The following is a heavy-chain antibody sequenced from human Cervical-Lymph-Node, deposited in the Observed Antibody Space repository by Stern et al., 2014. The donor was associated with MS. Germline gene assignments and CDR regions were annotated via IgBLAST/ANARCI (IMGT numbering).Heavy chain of an antibody. CDR3: AKAEYSSSWPPAY. CDR2: ISYDGSQE. J-gene: IGHJ4*02. Sequence: VQLLESGGDVVQPGRSLRLSCEGSGFTFNTYGMHWVRQAPGKGLEWVAVISYDGSQEYYANSVKVRFTISRDRYKNTMYLQMNSLRAEDTAVYYCAKAEYSSSWPPAYWGQGTLVIVSS. CDR1: GFTFNTYG. V-gene: IGHV3-30*18. D-gene: IGHD6-13*01.